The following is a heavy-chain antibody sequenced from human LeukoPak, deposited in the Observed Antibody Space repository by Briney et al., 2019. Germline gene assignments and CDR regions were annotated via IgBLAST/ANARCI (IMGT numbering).Heavy chain of an antibody. V-gene: IGHV3-33*01. J-gene: IGHJ2*01. CDR3: ARDLAAGEHLYFDL. Sequence: PGGSLRLSCAASGFTFSNYGMHWVRQAPGKGLEWVALIWYDGNNKYYADSVKGRFTVSRDNSKNTLYLQMNSLRAEDTAVYYCARDLAAGEHLYFDLWGRGALVTVSS. CDR2: IWYDGNNK. CDR1: GFTFSNYG. D-gene: IGHD7-27*01.